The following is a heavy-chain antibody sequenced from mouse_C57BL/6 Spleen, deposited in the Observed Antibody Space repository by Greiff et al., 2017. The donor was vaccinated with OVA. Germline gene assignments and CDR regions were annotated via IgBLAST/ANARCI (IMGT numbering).Heavy chain of an antibody. J-gene: IGHJ1*03. V-gene: IGHV3-6*01. CDR3: AIITTVSFDV. Sequence: EVQRVESGPGLVKPSQSLSLTCSVTGYSITSGYYWNWIRQFPGNKLEWMGYISYDGSNNYNPSLKNRISITRDTSKNQFFLKLNSVTTEDTATYYCAIITTVSFDVWGTGTTVTVSS. D-gene: IGHD1-1*01. CDR2: ISYDGSN. CDR1: GYSITSGYY.